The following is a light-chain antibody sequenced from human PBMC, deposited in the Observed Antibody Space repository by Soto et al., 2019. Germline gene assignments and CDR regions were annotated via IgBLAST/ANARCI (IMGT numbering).Light chain of an antibody. CDR3: QSYHSINPVV. J-gene: IGLJ2*01. Sequence: NFMLTQPHSVSEAPGKTVTISCTRSSGSIARNYVQWYQQRPGSAPTTLIYEDNERPSGVPDRFSGSIDSSSNSASLTISGLKTEDEADYYCQSYHSINPVVFGGGTQLTVL. CDR2: EDN. CDR1: SGSIARNY. V-gene: IGLV6-57*04.